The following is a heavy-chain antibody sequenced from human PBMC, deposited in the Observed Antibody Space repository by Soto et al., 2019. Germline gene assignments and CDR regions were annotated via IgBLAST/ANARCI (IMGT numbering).Heavy chain of an antibody. CDR3: AKQNSLCPNWFAP. Sequence: GASVKVSCKASGSTFSSYGISWVRQAPGQGLEWMGWISAHSGNTNYAQKFQGRVTMTTDTSTSTAYMEVRSLRSDDTAVYFCAKQNSLCPNWFAPWGRGTLVTVSS. V-gene: IGHV1-18*01. D-gene: IGHD2-15*01. CDR2: ISAHSGNT. J-gene: IGHJ5*02. CDR1: GSTFSSYG.